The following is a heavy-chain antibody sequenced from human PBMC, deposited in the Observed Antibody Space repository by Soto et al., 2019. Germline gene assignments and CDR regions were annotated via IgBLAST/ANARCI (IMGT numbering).Heavy chain of an antibody. CDR2: INHSGST. CDR1: GGSFSGYY. V-gene: IGHV4-34*01. CDR3: ARGRILYDFWSGRYRNTNYYYYYYMDV. Sequence: PSETLSLTCAVYGGSFSGYYWSWIRQPPGKGLEWIGEINHSGSTNYNPSLKSRVTISVDTSKNQFSLKLSSVTAADTAVYYCARGRILYDFWSGRYRNTNYYYYYYMDVWGKGTTVTVSS. D-gene: IGHD3-3*01. J-gene: IGHJ6*03.